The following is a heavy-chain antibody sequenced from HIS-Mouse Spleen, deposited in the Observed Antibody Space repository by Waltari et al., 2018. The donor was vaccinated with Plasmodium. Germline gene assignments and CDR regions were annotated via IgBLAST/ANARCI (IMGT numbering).Heavy chain of an antibody. Sequence: QVQLQESGPGLVKPSETLSLTCTVSGGPSSSYYWSWIRQPPGKGLGWIGYIYYSGSTNYNPSLKSRVTISVETSKNQFSLKLSSVTAADTAVYYCARYCSSTSCFDYWGQGTLVTVSS. CDR1: GGPSSSYY. V-gene: IGHV4-59*01. CDR3: ARYCSSTSCFDY. CDR2: IYYSGST. D-gene: IGHD2-2*01. J-gene: IGHJ4*02.